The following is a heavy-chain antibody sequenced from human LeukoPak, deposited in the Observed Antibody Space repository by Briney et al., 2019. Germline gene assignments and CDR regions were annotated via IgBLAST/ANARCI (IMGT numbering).Heavy chain of an antibody. CDR1: GGSISSGSYY. V-gene: IGHV4-61*02. J-gene: IGHJ6*03. CDR2: IYTSGST. D-gene: IGHD3-10*01. CDR3: ARVGVRGTESGYYYYYMDV. Sequence: SQTLSLTCTVPGGSISSGSYYWSWIRQPAGKGLEWIGRIYTSGSTNYNPSLKSRVTISVDTSENQFSLKLSSVTAADTAVYYCARVGVRGTESGYYYYYMDVWGKGTTVTVSS.